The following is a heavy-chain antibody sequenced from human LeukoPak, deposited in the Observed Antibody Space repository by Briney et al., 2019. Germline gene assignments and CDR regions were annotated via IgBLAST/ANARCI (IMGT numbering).Heavy chain of an antibody. D-gene: IGHD3-9*01. CDR2: ISSSSSYI. V-gene: IGHV3-21*01. Sequence: GGSLRLSCAASGFTFSSYSMNWVRQAPGKGLEWVSSISSSSSYIYYADSVKGRFTISRDNAKNSLYLQMNSLRAEDTAVYYCAREGDYLRYFDWPSYFDYWGQGTLVTVSS. CDR1: GFTFSSYS. J-gene: IGHJ4*02. CDR3: AREGDYLRYFDWPSYFDY.